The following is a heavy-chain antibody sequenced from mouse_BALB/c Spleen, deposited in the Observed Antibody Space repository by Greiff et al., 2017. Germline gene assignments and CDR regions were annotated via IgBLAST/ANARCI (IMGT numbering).Heavy chain of an antibody. Sequence: VQRVESGPGLVAPSQSLSITCTVSGFSLTSYGVHWVHQPPGKGLEWLGVIWAGGSTNYNSALMSRLSISKDNSKSQVFLKMNSLQTDDTAMYYCARGPGVYGNYFAMDYWGQGTSVTVSS. V-gene: IGHV2-9*02. CDR3: ARGPGVYGNYFAMDY. CDR1: GFSLTSYG. CDR2: IWAGGST. J-gene: IGHJ4*01. D-gene: IGHD2-1*01.